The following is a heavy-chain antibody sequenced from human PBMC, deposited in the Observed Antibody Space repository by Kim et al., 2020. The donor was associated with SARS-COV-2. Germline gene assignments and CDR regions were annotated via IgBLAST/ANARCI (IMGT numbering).Heavy chain of an antibody. D-gene: IGHD3-9*01. Sequence: GGSLRLSCAASGFTFSSYGMHWVRQAPGKGLEWVAVISYDGSNKYYADSVKGRFTISRDNSKNTLYLQMNSLRAEDTAVYYCAKDRGEDCDYDILTGCLYTDFDYWGQGTLVTVSS. CDR1: GFTFSSYG. J-gene: IGHJ4*02. CDR3: AKDRGEDCDYDILTGCLYTDFDY. CDR2: ISYDGSNK. V-gene: IGHV3-30*18.